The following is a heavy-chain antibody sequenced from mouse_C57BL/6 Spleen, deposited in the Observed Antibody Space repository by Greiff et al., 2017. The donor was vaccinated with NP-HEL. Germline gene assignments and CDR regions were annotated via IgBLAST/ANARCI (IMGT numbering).Heavy chain of an antibody. Sequence: VQLQQSGAELVRPGTSVKVSCKASGYAFTNYLIEWVKQRPGQGLEWIGVINPGSGGTNYNEKFKGKATLTADKSSSTAYMQLSSLTSEDSAVYFCARRLGYYFDYWGQGTTLTVSS. V-gene: IGHV1-54*01. CDR1: GYAFTNYL. J-gene: IGHJ2*01. D-gene: IGHD4-1*01. CDR2: INPGSGGT. CDR3: ARRLGYYFDY.